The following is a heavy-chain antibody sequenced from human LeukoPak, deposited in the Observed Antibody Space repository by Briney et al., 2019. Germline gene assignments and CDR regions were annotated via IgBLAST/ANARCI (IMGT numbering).Heavy chain of an antibody. CDR3: ASGHYDSSGYLDY. CDR1: GGSISSSSYY. Sequence: SETLSLTCTVSGGSISSSSYYWGGIRQPPGKGVEGIGSIYYSGSTYYSPSLKSRVTISVDTSKNQFSLKLSSVTAADTAVYYCASGHYDSSGYLDYWGQGTLVTVSS. CDR2: IYYSGST. J-gene: IGHJ4*02. V-gene: IGHV4-39*01. D-gene: IGHD3-22*01.